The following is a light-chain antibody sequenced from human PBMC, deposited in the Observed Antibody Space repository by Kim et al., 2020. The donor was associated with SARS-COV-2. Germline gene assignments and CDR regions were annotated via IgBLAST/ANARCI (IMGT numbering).Light chain of an antibody. CDR1: QSVSSN. V-gene: IGKV3-15*01. Sequence: SPGERATLSCRASQSVSSNLAWYQQIPGQAPRLLIYGASTRATGIPARFSGSGSGTEFTLTISSLQSEDFALYYCQQYNDWPPRGTFGQGTKLEI. CDR2: GAS. CDR3: QQYNDWPPRGT. J-gene: IGKJ2*02.